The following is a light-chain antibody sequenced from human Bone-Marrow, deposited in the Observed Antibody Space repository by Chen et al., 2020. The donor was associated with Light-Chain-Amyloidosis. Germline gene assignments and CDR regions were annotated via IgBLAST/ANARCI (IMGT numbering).Light chain of an antibody. CDR3: CSTAGRSTLV. Sequence: QSALTQPRSVSGSPGQSVTISCTGTSGDVGGYDVVSWYQQYPVKAPKLIIYDVSKRPSGAPDRFAGAESGNTASLTMTGLQATNEADYYCCSTAGRSTLVFGGGTTLTVL. V-gene: IGLV2-11*02. J-gene: IGLJ2*01. CDR2: DVS. CDR1: SGDVGGYDV.